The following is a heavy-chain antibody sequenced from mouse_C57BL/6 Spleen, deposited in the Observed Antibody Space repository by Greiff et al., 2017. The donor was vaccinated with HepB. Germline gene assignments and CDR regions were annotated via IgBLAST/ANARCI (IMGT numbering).Heavy chain of an antibody. J-gene: IGHJ3*01. Sequence: VQLVESGAELVRPGDSVKLSCKASGYTFTDYYINWVKQRPGQGLEWIARIYPGSGNTYYNEKFKGKATLTAEKSSSTAYMQLSSLTSEDSAVYFCARGNDYYGPWFAYWGQGTLVTVSA. CDR3: ARGNDYYGPWFAY. V-gene: IGHV1-76*01. D-gene: IGHD1-1*01. CDR1: GYTFTDYY. CDR2: IYPGSGNT.